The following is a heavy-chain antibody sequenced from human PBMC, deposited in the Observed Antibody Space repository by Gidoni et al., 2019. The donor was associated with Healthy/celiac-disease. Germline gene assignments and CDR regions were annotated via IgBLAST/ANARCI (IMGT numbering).Heavy chain of an antibody. V-gene: IGHV1-69*06. CDR1: GGTFSSYA. D-gene: IGHD6-6*01. Sequence: QVQLVQSGAEVKKPGSSVQVSCTASGGTFSSYAISWVRQAPGQGLEWMGGIIPIFGTANYAQKFQGRVTITADKSTSTAYMELSSLRSEDTAVYYCARTVSSSGYYYYGMDVWGQGTTVTVSS. CDR3: ARTVSSSGYYYYGMDV. CDR2: IIPIFGTA. J-gene: IGHJ6*02.